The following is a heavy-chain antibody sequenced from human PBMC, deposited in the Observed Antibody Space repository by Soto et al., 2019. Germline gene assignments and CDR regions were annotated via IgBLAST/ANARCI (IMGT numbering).Heavy chain of an antibody. CDR2: INPSGDRT. CDR3: ARPRGYYYGMDV. Sequence: ASVKVSCKASDYTFITYYIHWVRQAPGQGLEWMGIINPSGDRTTYAQKFQGRVTMTRDTSTSTVYMELSSLRSEDTATYYCARPRGYYYGMDVWGQGTTVTVSS. CDR1: DYTFITYY. V-gene: IGHV1-46*01. J-gene: IGHJ6*02.